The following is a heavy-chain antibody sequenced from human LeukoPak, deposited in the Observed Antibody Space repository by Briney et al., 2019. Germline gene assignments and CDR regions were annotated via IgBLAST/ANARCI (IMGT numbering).Heavy chain of an antibody. CDR2: IWFDGSKK. V-gene: IGHV3-33*01. CDR1: GFPFSSYG. D-gene: IGHD2-2*01. CDR3: ATLSTSIAMDV. Sequence: GGSLRLSCAASGFPFSSYGMHWVRQAPGKGLEGVAVIWFDGSKKYYADSVKGRFTISRDNSKNTLYLQMSSLRAEDTALYYCATLSTSIAMDVWGQGTTVTVSS. J-gene: IGHJ6*02.